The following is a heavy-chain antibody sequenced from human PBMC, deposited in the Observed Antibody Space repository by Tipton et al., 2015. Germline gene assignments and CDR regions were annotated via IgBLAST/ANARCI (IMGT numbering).Heavy chain of an antibody. Sequence: SLRLSCAASGFTFSDYFLSWVRQAPGKGLEWVSSISGSGGITYYANSVKGRFTISRDNSKNTLYLQMSSLRDEDTATYYCAKDREVRGSTPRPPNCWGQGTLVTVSS. CDR2: ISGSGGIT. J-gene: IGHJ4*02. V-gene: IGHV3-23*01. CDR1: GFTFSDYF. D-gene: IGHD3-10*01. CDR3: AKDREVRGSTPRPPNC.